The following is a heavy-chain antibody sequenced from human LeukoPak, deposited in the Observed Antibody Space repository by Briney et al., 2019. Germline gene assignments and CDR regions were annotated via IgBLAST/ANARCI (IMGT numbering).Heavy chain of an antibody. J-gene: IGHJ4*02. V-gene: IGHV3-23*01. D-gene: IGHD3-10*01. CDR2: LSASGGST. CDR1: GFTFSSYA. Sequence: PGGSLRLSCAGSGFTFSSYAMNWVRQAPGKGLEWVSGLSASGGSTYYADSVKGRFTISRDNSKNTLYLQMNSLRAEDTAVYYCAKMSSRYGSGSYHDYWGQGTLVTVSS. CDR3: AKMSSRYGSGSYHDY.